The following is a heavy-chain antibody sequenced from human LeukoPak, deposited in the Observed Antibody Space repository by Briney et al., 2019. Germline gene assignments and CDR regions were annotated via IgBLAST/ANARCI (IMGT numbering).Heavy chain of an antibody. D-gene: IGHD5-18*01. J-gene: IGHJ4*02. CDR3: ARGLGARVDTAMVITGLRY. CDR2: IIPILGIA. Sequence: GASVKVSCKASGGTFSSYAISWVRQAPGQGLEWMGRIIPILGIANYAQKFQGRVTITADKSTSTAYMELSSLRSEDTAVYYCARGLGARVDTAMVITGLRYWGQGTLVTVSS. CDR1: GGTFSSYA. V-gene: IGHV1-69*04.